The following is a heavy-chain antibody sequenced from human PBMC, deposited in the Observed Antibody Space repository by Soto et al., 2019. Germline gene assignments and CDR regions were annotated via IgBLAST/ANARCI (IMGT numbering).Heavy chain of an antibody. V-gene: IGHV3-11*01. CDR2: INPGGDVI. D-gene: IGHD2-21*01. J-gene: IGHJ4*02. CDR3: TRDPRIADF. CDR1: CFSLIDYY. Sequence: GGSLRLSCAASCFSLIDYYMTWIRQAPGKGLELLSYINPGGDVIKYADSVKGRFTISRDNAKNSLYLHMNNLRAEDTAVYYCTRDPRIADFWGQGTLVTVSS.